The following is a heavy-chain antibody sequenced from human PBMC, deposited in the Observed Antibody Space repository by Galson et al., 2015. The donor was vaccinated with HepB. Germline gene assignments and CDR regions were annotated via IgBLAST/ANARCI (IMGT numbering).Heavy chain of an antibody. Sequence: SLRLSCAASGFTFSRYAIHWVRQAPGKGLEWVAIISYDGSNKNYGDSVKGRFTISRDNSRNTLYVQMNSLRAEDTAVYYCAKADVAYSSSSAGIDYWGQGALVTVSS. CDR3: AKADVAYSSSSAGIDY. V-gene: IGHV3-30*18. CDR2: ISYDGSNK. D-gene: IGHD6-6*01. CDR1: GFTFSRYA. J-gene: IGHJ4*02.